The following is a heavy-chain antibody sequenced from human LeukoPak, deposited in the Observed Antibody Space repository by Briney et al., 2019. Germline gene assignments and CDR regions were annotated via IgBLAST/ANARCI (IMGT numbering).Heavy chain of an antibody. J-gene: IGHJ5*02. CDR3: AKDQVEWLPRGNWFDP. D-gene: IGHD3-3*01. V-gene: IGHV3-30*02. Sequence: GGSLRLSCAASGFTFSAHAMNWVRQAPGKGLEWVAFIRYDGSNKYYADSVKGRFTISRDNSKNTLYLQMNSLRAEDTAVYYCAKDQVEWLPRGNWFDPWGQGTLVTVSS. CDR1: GFTFSAHA. CDR2: IRYDGSNK.